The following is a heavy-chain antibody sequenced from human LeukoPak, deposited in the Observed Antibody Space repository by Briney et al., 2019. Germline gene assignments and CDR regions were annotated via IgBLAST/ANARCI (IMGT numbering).Heavy chain of an antibody. V-gene: IGHV3-30*01. CDR2: LSSDDGNK. J-gene: IGHJ2*01. D-gene: IGHD1-14*01. CDR1: GFTFSAFA. Sequence: GGSLRLSCAASGFTFSAFAMHWVRQAPGKGLEWVAGLSSDDGNKDYPDSVKGRFTISRDNSKNTLYLQMNSLRGEDTAVYYCAASPPAMGWFFHLWGRGTLVTVSS. CDR3: AASPPAMGWFFHL.